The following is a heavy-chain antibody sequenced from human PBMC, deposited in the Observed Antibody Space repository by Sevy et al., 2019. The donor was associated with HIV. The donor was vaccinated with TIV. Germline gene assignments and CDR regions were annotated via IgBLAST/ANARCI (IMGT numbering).Heavy chain of an antibody. CDR3: ARGLNLYGGNAYWYFDL. Sequence: SETLSLTCTVSGGSISSGTYYWSWIRQPAGKGLEWIGRIYTSGSTGYNPSLKSRVTISVDTSKNQFALKLSSVTAADTAVYYCARGLNLYGGNAYWYFDLWGRGTLVTVSS. D-gene: IGHD4-17*01. CDR1: GGSISSGTYY. CDR2: IYTSGST. V-gene: IGHV4-61*02. J-gene: IGHJ2*01.